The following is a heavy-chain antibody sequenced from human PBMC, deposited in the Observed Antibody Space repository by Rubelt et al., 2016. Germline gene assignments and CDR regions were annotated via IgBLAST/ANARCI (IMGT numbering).Heavy chain of an antibody. J-gene: IGHJ3*02. CDR2: ISSSGSTI. Sequence: EVQLLESGGGLVQSGESLRLSCAASGFTFSSYEMNWVRQAPGKGLEWVSYISSSGSTIYYADSVKGRFTISRDKAKNSLYLQMNSLGAEDTAVYYCARCERSGGSCYFDIWGQGTMVTVSS. CDR1: GFTFSSYE. CDR3: ARCERSGGSCYFDI. D-gene: IGHD2-15*01. V-gene: IGHV3-48*03.